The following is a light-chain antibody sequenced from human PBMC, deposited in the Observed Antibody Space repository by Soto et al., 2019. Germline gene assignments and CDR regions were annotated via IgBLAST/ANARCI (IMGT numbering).Light chain of an antibody. J-gene: IGKJ1*01. Sequence: DIQMTQSPSTLSASVGDRVTIACRASQGISSYLAWYQQKPGKAPKLLIYATSTLQGGVPSRFSGSGSGTDFTLTISSLQPEDFATYYCQQLSTYPRTFGQGTKVDI. CDR3: QQLSTYPRT. V-gene: IGKV1-9*01. CDR1: QGISSY. CDR2: ATS.